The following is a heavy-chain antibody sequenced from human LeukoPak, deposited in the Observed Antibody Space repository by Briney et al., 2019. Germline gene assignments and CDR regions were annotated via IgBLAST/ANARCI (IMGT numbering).Heavy chain of an antibody. CDR2: ISYDGSNE. Sequence: SGGPLRLSCAASGFTFSSYVMHWVRQAPGKGLEWVAIISYDGSNEYYADSVKGRFTISRDNSKNTLYLQMNSLRAEDTAVYYCARGSFLITFGGFIGWGQGTLVTVSS. CDR3: ARGSFLITFGGFIG. J-gene: IGHJ4*02. V-gene: IGHV3-30*04. D-gene: IGHD3-16*02. CDR1: GFTFSSYV.